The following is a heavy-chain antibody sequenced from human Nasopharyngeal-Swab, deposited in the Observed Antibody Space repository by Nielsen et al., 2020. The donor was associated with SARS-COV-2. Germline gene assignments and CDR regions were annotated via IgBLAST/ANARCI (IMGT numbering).Heavy chain of an antibody. J-gene: IGHJ6*02. D-gene: IGHD2-21*01. CDR3: ARHPPIPRFENGMDV. CDR1: GGSFSGYY. Sequence: SETLSLTCAVYGGSFSGYYWSWIRQPPGKGLEWIGYIYYTGTTFYSPSLRSRVTMSVDTSKNQFSLKLSSVTAADTAVYYCARHPPIPRFENGMDVWGQGTTVTVSS. V-gene: IGHV4-59*01. CDR2: IYYTGTT.